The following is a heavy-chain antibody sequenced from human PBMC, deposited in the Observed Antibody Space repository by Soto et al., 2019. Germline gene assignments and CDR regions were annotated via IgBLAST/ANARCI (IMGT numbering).Heavy chain of an antibody. CDR2: ISAYNGNT. Sequence: ASVKVSCKASGYTFTSYFVHWVRQAPGQGLEWMGWISAYNGNTKYAQKLQGRVTMTTDTSTSTAYMELRSLRSDDTAVYYCARDSPPVDYWGQGTLVTVSS. V-gene: IGHV1-18*04. J-gene: IGHJ4*02. CDR3: ARDSPPVDY. CDR1: GYTFTSYF.